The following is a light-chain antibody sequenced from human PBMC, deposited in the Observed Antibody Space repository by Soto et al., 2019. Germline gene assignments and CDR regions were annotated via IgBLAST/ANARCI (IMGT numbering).Light chain of an antibody. V-gene: IGLV8-61*01. J-gene: IGLJ2*01. Sequence: QTVVSQEPSFSVSPGGTVTLTCGLTSGSVLTSYYPSWCQQTPGQAPRTLIYSTNIRSSGVPDRFSGSILGTKAALTITGAQADDESDYYCALYVGSGTVVFGGGTKLTVL. CDR1: SGSVLTSYY. CDR3: ALYVGSGTVV. CDR2: STN.